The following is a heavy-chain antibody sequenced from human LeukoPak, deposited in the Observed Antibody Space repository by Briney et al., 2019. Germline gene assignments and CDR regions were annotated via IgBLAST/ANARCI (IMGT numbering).Heavy chain of an antibody. D-gene: IGHD6-19*01. CDR2: IDWDDDK. Sequence: ESGPTLVNPTQTLTLTCTFSGFSLSTSGMCVSWIRQPPGKALEWLARIDWDDDKYYSTSLKTRLTISKDTSKNQVVLTMTNMDPVDTATYYCARILYEYSSGCGGAFDIWGQGTMVTVSS. J-gene: IGHJ3*02. CDR1: GFSLSTSGMC. CDR3: ARILYEYSSGCGGAFDI. V-gene: IGHV2-70*11.